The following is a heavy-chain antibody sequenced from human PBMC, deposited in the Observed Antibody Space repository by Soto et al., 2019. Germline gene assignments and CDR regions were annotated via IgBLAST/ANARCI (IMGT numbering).Heavy chain of an antibody. V-gene: IGHV4-30-4*08. J-gene: IGHJ6*02. CDR3: ARGYRVAAMGAQFYNYYGMDV. D-gene: IGHD5-12*01. CDR1: GGSISSGDYY. CDR2: IYYSGST. Sequence: PSETLSLTCTVSGGSISSGDYYWSWIRQPPGKGLEWIGYIYYSGSTYYNPSLKSRVTISVDTSKNQFSLKLSSVTAADTAVYYCARGYRVAAMGAQFYNYYGMDVWGQGTTVTVSS.